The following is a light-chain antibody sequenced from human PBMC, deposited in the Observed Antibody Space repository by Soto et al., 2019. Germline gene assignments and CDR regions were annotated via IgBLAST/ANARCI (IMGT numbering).Light chain of an antibody. J-gene: IGKJ3*01. CDR1: QGIRNY. V-gene: IGKV1-27*01. CDR2: AAS. CDR3: QKYSSVPV. Sequence: DIQMTQSPPSLSASVGDRVTITCRASQGIRNYVAWYQQKPGKAPKLLIYAASTLQSGVPSRFSGSGSGTDFSLTINSLQPEDVATYSCQKYSSVPVFGPGIKVEIK.